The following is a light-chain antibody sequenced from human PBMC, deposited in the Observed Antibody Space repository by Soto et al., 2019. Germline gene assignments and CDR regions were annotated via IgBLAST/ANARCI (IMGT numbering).Light chain of an antibody. CDR3: CSFTNSYTWV. Sequence: QSALTQPASVSGSPGQSITISCTGTSSDVGGYNYVSWFQHHPGKVPKLMIYEVSHRPSGVSDRFSGSKSGTTASLTISGLQAEDEADYYCCSFTNSYTWVFGVGTKLTVL. V-gene: IGLV2-14*01. CDR1: SSDVGGYNY. J-gene: IGLJ3*02. CDR2: EVS.